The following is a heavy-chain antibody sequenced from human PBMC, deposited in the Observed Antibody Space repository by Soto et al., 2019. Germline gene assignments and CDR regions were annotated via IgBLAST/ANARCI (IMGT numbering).Heavy chain of an antibody. Sequence: QVTLKESGPVLVNPTETLTLRCTVSGLSITDSEMGVSWIRQPPGQPLEWLAHIDSSGEKSYRTFLKSRLANSKETSKSQIVLTMTNMDPADTATYYCARRHLAVAVSPWFDPWGQGIPVTVSS. D-gene: IGHD6-19*01. CDR3: ARRHLAVAVSPWFDP. CDR2: IDSSGEK. CDR1: GLSITDSEMG. J-gene: IGHJ5*02. V-gene: IGHV2-26*01.